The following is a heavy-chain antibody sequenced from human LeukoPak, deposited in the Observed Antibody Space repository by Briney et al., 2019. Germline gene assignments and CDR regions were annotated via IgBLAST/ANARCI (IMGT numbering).Heavy chain of an antibody. Sequence: GESLKISCKGSGYRFTSYWIGWVRQMPGKGLECMGIIYPGDSDTRYSPSFQGQVTISVDKSINTAYLQWSSLKASDTAMYYCARHTSGWYSGDYWGQGTLVTVSS. J-gene: IGHJ4*02. D-gene: IGHD6-19*01. CDR1: GYRFTSYW. CDR3: ARHTSGWYSGDY. V-gene: IGHV5-51*01. CDR2: IYPGDSDT.